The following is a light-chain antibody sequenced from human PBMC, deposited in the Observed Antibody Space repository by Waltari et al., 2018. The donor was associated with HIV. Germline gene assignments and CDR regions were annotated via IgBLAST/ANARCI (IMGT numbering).Light chain of an antibody. CDR3: VLYMGSGLWV. Sequence: QTVVTQEPSFSVSPGGTVTLTCGLSSGSVPPSYYPSWYQQTPGPAPRTLIHSTNTRSSGVPDRFSGSIVGNKAALTITGAQADDESDYYCVLYMGSGLWVFGGGTKLTVL. CDR1: SGSVPPSYY. V-gene: IGLV8-61*01. CDR2: STN. J-gene: IGLJ3*02.